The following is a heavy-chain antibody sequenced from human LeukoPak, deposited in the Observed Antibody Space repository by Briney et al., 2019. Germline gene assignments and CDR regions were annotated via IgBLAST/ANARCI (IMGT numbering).Heavy chain of an antibody. D-gene: IGHD3-10*01. CDR1: GGTFSSYA. CDR2: IIPIFGTA. J-gene: IGHJ4*02. V-gene: IGHV1-69*05. Sequence: SSVKVSCKASGGTFSSYAISWVRQATGQGLEWMGRIIPIFGTANYAQKFQGRVTITTDESTSTAYMELSSLRSEDTAVYYCARPQYYGSGSPLDYWGQGTLVTVSS. CDR3: ARPQYYGSGSPLDY.